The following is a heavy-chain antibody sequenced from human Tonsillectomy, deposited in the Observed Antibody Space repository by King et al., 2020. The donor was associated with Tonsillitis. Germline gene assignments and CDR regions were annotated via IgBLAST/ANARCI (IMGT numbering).Heavy chain of an antibody. D-gene: IGHD1/OR15-1a*01. CDR1: GYTFISYG. CDR2: ISAYNGNT. Sequence: VQLVKSGAEVKKPGASVKVSCKASGYTFISYGISWVRQAPGQGLEWMGWISAYNGNTDYAQKLQGRVTMTTDTSTSTAYMELRSLRSDDTAVYYCARGLEKXDVWFGLEQPSXFWGXGTLVTVSS. J-gene: IGHJ4*01. CDR3: ARGLEKXDVWFGLEQPSXF. V-gene: IGHV1-18*01.